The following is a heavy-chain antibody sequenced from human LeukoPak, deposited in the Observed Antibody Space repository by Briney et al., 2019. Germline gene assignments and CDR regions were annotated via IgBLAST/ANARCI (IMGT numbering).Heavy chain of an antibody. V-gene: IGHV3-7*01. J-gene: IGHJ4*02. D-gene: IGHD3-22*01. CDR1: GFTLSDSW. Sequence: GGSLRLSGAASGFTLSDSWMGWVRQAPGKGLEWVANIKQDGGVKNYVDSVEGRFTISRDNAKNSLFLQMNSLRAEDTAVYYCARDSSGYGYLDYWGQGTLVTVSS. CDR3: ARDSSGYGYLDY. CDR2: IKQDGGVK.